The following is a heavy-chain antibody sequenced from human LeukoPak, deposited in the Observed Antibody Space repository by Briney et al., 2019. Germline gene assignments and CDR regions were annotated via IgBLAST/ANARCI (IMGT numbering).Heavy chain of an antibody. V-gene: IGHV3-74*01. CDR1: GFTFSSYW. D-gene: IGHD3-10*01. CDR3: ARGGFRGYYLDY. Sequence: GGSLRLSCAASGFTFSSYWMHWVRQAPGEGLVWVSRINSDGSTTNYADSVKGRFTISRDNAKNTLSLQMFSLRAEDTAVYYCARGGFRGYYLDYWGQGTLVTVSS. J-gene: IGHJ4*02. CDR2: INSDGSTT.